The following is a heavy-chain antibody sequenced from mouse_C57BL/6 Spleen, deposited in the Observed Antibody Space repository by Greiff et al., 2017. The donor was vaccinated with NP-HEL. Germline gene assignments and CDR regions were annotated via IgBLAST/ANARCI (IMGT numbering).Heavy chain of an antibody. D-gene: IGHD4-1*01. V-gene: IGHV1-82*01. CDR1: GYAFSSSW. CDR2: IYPGDGDT. Sequence: VQLQQSGPELVKPGASVKISCKASGYAFSSSWMNWVKQRPGKGLEWIGRIYPGDGDTNYNGKFKGKATLTADKSSSTAYMQLSSLASEGSAVYFCAREDETGTDGFAYWGQGTLVTVSA. J-gene: IGHJ3*01. CDR3: AREDETGTDGFAY.